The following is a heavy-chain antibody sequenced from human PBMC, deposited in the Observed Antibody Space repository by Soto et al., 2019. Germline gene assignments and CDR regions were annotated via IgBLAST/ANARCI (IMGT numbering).Heavy chain of an antibody. Sequence: ASVKVSCKASGYTFTGYYMHWVRQAPGQGLEWMGWINPNSGGTNYAQKLQGRVTMTTDTSTSTAYMELRSLRSDDTAVYYCARHTPYSTRYYFDYWGQGTLVTVSS. CDR3: ARHTPYSTRYYFDY. CDR1: GYTFTGYY. V-gene: IGHV1-2*02. D-gene: IGHD4-4*01. CDR2: INPNSGGT. J-gene: IGHJ4*02.